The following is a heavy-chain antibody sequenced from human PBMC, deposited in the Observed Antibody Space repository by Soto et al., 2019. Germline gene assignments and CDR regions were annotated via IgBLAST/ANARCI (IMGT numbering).Heavy chain of an antibody. CDR1: GFTFSSYG. CDR3: ERSTSSTLNYYYGMDV. Sequence: LRLSCAASGFTFSSYGMHWVRQAPGKGLEWVAVISYDGADEYYTDSVKGRFTIARDNYKNTLYLQMNSLRIEDTAVFYCERSTSSTLNYYYGMDVWGQGTTVTVYS. CDR2: ISYDGADE. J-gene: IGHJ6*02. V-gene: IGHV3-30*03. D-gene: IGHD6-6*01.